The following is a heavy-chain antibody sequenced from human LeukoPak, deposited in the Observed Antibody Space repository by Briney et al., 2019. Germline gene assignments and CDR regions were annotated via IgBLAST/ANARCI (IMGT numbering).Heavy chain of an antibody. CDR1: GFTVSNNY. J-gene: IGHJ4*02. D-gene: IGHD7-27*01. CDR3: ARRLPTAWGADY. CDR2: IYSGGST. Sequence: GGSLRLSCAASGFTVSNNYMTWVRQAPGKGPEWVSVIYSGGSTYYADSVKGRFTISRDNSKNTLYLQMNSLRAEDTAAYYCARRLPTAWGADYWGQGTLVTVSS. V-gene: IGHV3-53*01.